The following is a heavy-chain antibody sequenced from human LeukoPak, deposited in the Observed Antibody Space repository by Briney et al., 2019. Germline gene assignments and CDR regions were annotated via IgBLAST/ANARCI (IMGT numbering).Heavy chain of an antibody. Sequence: SETLSLTCTGSGGSISSSSYYWGWIRQPPGKGLEWIGSIYYSGSTYYNPSLKSRVTISVDTSKNQFSLKLSSVTAADTAVYYCARDLKGYYGLNWFDPWGQGTLVTVSS. J-gene: IGHJ5*02. V-gene: IGHV4-39*07. CDR1: GGSISSSSYY. D-gene: IGHD3-10*01. CDR2: IYYSGST. CDR3: ARDLKGYYGLNWFDP.